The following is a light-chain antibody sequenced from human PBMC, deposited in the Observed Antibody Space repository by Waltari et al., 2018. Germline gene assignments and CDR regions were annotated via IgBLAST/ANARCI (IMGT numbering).Light chain of an antibody. CDR3: QQNYNTPPIT. CDR2: GAS. J-gene: IGKJ3*01. Sequence: DIQMTQSPSSLSASVGERVTITCRASQPIGSYLNWFQQKPGQAPKLLIYGASTLQSGVPSRFSGSGSGTDFTLTISSLQPEDFATYYCQQNYNTPPITFGPGTKVD. V-gene: IGKV1-39*01. CDR1: QPIGSY.